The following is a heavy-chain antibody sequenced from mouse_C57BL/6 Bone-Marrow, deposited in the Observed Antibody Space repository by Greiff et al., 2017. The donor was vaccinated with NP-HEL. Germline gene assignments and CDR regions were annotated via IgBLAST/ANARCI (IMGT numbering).Heavy chain of an antibody. Sequence: QVQLQQPGAELVKPGASVKLSCKASGYTFTSYWMQWVKQRPGQGLEWIGEIDPSDSYTNYNQKFKGKATLTVDTSSSTAYMQLSSLTSEDSAVYYCARLTTVVFDYWGQGTTLTVSS. V-gene: IGHV1-50*01. CDR1: GYTFTSYW. CDR3: ARLTTVVFDY. J-gene: IGHJ2*01. CDR2: IDPSDSYT. D-gene: IGHD1-1*01.